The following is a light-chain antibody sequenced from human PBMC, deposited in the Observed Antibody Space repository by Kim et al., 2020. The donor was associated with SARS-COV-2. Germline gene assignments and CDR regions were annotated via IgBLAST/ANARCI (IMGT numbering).Light chain of an antibody. CDR1: QDISKY. J-gene: IGKJ2*01. Sequence: SASVGDSVTITCQASQDISKYLNWYQQKPGKAPKLLIYDASNLETGVPSRFSGGGSGTDFTFTISSLQPEDIATYFCQQYDKLPYTFGQGTKLEIK. V-gene: IGKV1-33*01. CDR2: DAS. CDR3: QQYDKLPYT.